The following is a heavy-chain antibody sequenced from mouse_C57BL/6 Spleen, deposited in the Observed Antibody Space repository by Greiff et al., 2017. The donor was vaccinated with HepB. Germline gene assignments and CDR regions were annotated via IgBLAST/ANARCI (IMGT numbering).Heavy chain of an antibody. CDR2: ISYDGSN. CDR1: GYSITSGYY. D-gene: IGHD4-1*02. Sequence: EVKLMESGPGLVKPSQSLSLTCSVTGYSITSGYYWNWIRQFPGNKLEWMGYISYDGSNNYNPSLKNRISITRDTSKNQFFLKLNSVTTEDTATYYCARSANWDGTWFAYWGQGTLVTVSA. CDR3: ARSANWDGTWFAY. V-gene: IGHV3-6*01. J-gene: IGHJ3*01.